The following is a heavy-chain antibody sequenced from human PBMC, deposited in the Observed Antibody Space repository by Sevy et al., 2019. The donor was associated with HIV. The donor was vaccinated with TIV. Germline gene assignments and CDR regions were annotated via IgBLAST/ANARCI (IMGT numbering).Heavy chain of an antibody. CDR3: ARSLNNYDSSGYQMGFDH. CDR1: GGSFSGYY. D-gene: IGHD3-22*01. J-gene: IGHJ4*02. V-gene: IGHV4-59*01. CDR2: IYDSGRT. Sequence: SETLSLTCTVSGGSFSGYYWSWIRRPPGKGLEWIGYIYDSGRTNDNPSLKSRVTISVDTSKNQFSLKLNSVTAADTAVYYCARSLNNYDSSGYQMGFDHWDQGTLVTVSS.